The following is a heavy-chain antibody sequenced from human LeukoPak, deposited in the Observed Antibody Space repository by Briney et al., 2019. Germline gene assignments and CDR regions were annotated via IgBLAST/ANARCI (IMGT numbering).Heavy chain of an antibody. Sequence: SQTLSLTCTVSGGSISSGGYYWSWIRQHPGKGLEWIGYIYYSGSTYYNPSLKSRVTISVDTSKNQFSLKLSSVTAADTAVYYCARGIVVPKGALWWYFDLWGRGTLVTVSS. CDR1: GGSISSGGYY. V-gene: IGHV4-31*03. CDR3: ARGIVVPKGALWWYFDL. CDR2: IYYSGST. D-gene: IGHD3-22*01. J-gene: IGHJ2*01.